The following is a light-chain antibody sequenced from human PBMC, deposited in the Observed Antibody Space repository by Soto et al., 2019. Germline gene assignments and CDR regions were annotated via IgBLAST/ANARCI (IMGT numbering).Light chain of an antibody. J-gene: IGKJ4*01. CDR2: DAS. CDR3: QQRSIWPLT. CDR1: QSINTF. Sequence: EVLLTQSPATLSVSPGESVTLSCRASQSINTFLAWYQQKPGQAPRLLIYDASYRAAGITARFSGRGSGTDFTLTINSLEPEDFAVYHCQQRSIWPLTFGGGTRVE. V-gene: IGKV3-11*01.